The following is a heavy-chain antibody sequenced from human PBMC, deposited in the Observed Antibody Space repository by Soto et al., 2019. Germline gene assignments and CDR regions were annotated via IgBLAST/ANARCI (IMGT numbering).Heavy chain of an antibody. V-gene: IGHV4-30-4*01. Sequence: QVQLQESGPGLVKPSQTLSLTCTVSGGSISSGDYYWSWIRQPPGKGLEWIGYIYYSGSTYYNPSLKSRVTISVDTSKNQFSLKLSSVTAADTAVYYCARYCSGGSCYEGRSPLFDYWGQGTLVTVSS. J-gene: IGHJ4*02. CDR2: IYYSGST. D-gene: IGHD2-15*01. CDR3: ARYCSGGSCYEGRSPLFDY. CDR1: GGSISSGDYY.